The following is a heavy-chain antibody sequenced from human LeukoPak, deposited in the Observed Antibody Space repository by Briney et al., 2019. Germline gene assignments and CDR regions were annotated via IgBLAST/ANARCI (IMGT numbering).Heavy chain of an antibody. D-gene: IGHD3-22*01. J-gene: IGHJ4*02. CDR3: ARGNYCDGYFDY. CDR1: GFSFSSYS. V-gene: IGHV3-21*01. CDR2: LSSSSSYI. Sequence: GGSLRLSCAASGFSFSSYSMNWVRQAPGKGLEWVSSLSSSSSYIYYADSAKGRFTISRDNPKNSLYLQINSLRAEDTAVYYCARGNYCDGYFDYWGQGTQVTVSS.